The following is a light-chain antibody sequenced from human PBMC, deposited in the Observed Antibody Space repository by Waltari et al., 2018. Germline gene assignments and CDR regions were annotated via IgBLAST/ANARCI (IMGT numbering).Light chain of an antibody. CDR1: SKKVDNEG. V-gene: IGLV10-54*04. CDR2: WSN. Sequence: QAGLTPPPSVSKGLRQTAKLTCTGNSKKVDNEGADCLQPNQGQPPKLLFYWSNDRPSVISERFSASRSGSTASLTITGLQPEDEADYYCSAWDTSLSAWVFGGGTKLTVL. J-gene: IGLJ3*02. CDR3: SAWDTSLSAWV.